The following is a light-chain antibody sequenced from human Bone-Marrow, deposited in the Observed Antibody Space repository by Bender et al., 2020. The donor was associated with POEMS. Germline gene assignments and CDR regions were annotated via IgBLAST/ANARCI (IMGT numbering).Light chain of an antibody. CDR1: SGSVSTNFY. Sequence: QTVVTQEPSFSVSPGGTVTLTCGLSSGSVSTNFYPSWYQQTPGQAPRTLIYSTNIRSSGVPDRFSGSILGNKAALTITGAQADDEADYYCVLYMRSGISVFGGGTKLTVL. V-gene: IGLV8-61*01. CDR3: VLYMRSGISV. CDR2: STN. J-gene: IGLJ3*02.